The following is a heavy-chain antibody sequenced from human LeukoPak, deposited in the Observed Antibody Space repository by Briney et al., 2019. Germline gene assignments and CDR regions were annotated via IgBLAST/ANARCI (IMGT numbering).Heavy chain of an antibody. CDR1: GFTFTSSA. J-gene: IGHJ3*02. Sequence: ASVKVSCKASGFTFTSSAMQWVRQARGQRLEWIGWIVVGSGNTDYARKFQERVTITRDMSTSTAYMELSSLRSEDTAVYYCAADLGSGYSLFGSAFDIWGQGTMVTVSS. CDR3: AADLGSGYSLFGSAFDI. V-gene: IGHV1-58*02. D-gene: IGHD3-22*01. CDR2: IVVGSGNT.